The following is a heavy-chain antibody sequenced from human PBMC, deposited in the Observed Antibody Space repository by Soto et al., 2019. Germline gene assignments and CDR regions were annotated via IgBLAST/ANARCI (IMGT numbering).Heavy chain of an antibody. CDR2: ISYDGGNE. J-gene: IGHJ4*02. CDR1: GFNFDVYA. Sequence: QVQLVESGGGVVQPGRSLRLSCAASGFNFDVYAMHWVRQAPGKGLEWVAIISYDGGNEYYADSVKGRFTISRDNSRNTLSLQMNSLRAEDTAVYYRARDMGSHSQFIFEYWGQGALVTVSS. D-gene: IGHD3-10*01. CDR3: ARDMGSHSQFIFEY. V-gene: IGHV3-30-3*01.